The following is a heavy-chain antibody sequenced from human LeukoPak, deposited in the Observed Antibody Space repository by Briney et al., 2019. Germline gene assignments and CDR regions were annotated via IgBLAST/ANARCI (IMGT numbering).Heavy chain of an antibody. J-gene: IGHJ4*02. CDR2: ISYDGSNK. Sequence: GGSLRLSCAASGFTFSSYAMHWVRQAPGKGLEGVAVISYDGSNKYYADSVKVRFTISRDNSKNTLYLQMNSLRVEDTAVYYCATETGGAFDYWGQGTLVTVSS. D-gene: IGHD2-8*02. V-gene: IGHV3-30-3*01. CDR3: ATETGGAFDY. CDR1: GFTFSSYA.